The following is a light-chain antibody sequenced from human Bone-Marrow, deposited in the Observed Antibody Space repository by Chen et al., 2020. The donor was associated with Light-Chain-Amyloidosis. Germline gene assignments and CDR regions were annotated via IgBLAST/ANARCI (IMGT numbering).Light chain of an antibody. J-gene: IGLJ2*01. CDR3: QSADSSGTYEVI. CDR1: DFPKKY. Sequence: SYELTQTTSVPESPGQTASITCSGDDFPKKYAYWYQQKPGQAPVLVLHRDTERPSGISERFSGSSSGTTATLTISGVQAEDEAYYHCQSADSSGTYEVIFGGVTKLTVL. V-gene: IGLV3-25*03. CDR2: RDT.